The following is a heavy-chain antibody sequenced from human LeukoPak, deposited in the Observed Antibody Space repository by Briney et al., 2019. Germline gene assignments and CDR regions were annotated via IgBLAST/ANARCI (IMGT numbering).Heavy chain of an antibody. V-gene: IGHV1-2*02. Sequence: ASVKVSCKASGYTFTGYYMHWVQQAPGQGLEWMGWINPNSGGTNYAQKFQGRVTMTRDTSISTAYMELSRLRSDDTAVYYCARDPYYGSGLGYYYYYMDVWGKGTTVTISS. D-gene: IGHD3-10*01. CDR1: GYTFTGYY. CDR2: INPNSGGT. J-gene: IGHJ6*03. CDR3: ARDPYYGSGLGYYYYYMDV.